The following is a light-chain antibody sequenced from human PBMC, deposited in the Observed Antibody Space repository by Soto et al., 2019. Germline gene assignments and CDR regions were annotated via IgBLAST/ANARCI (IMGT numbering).Light chain of an antibody. CDR1: QGISSY. CDR3: QQYNSYSS. CDR2: AAS. Sequence: AIRMTQSPSSFSASTGDRVTITCRASQGISSYLAWYQQKPGKAPKLLIYAASTLQSGVPSRFSGSGSGTDFTLTLSCLQSEDCATYYCQQYNSYSSFGGGTKVEIK. V-gene: IGKV1-8*01. J-gene: IGKJ4*01.